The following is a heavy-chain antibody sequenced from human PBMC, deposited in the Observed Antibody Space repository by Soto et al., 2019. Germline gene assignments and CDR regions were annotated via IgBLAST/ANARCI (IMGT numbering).Heavy chain of an antibody. CDR1: GFTFSSYW. CDR3: ARVDIAAAGNWYFDL. J-gene: IGHJ2*01. CDR2: IKQDGSEK. D-gene: IGHD6-13*01. Sequence: GESLKISCAASGFTFSSYWMSWVRQAPGKGLEWVANIKQDGSEKYYVDSVKGRFTISRDNAKNSLYLQMNSLRAEDTAVYYCARVDIAAAGNWYFDLWGRGTLVTVSS. V-gene: IGHV3-7*03.